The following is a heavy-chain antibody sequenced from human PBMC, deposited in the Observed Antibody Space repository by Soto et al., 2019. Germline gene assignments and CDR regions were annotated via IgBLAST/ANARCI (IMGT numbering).Heavy chain of an antibody. CDR3: ARERGYSGYDTFWFDP. D-gene: IGHD5-12*01. J-gene: IGHJ5*02. CDR2: IYSSENT. CDR1: GGSVSSSSYS. V-gene: IGHV4-39*01. Sequence: PSETLSLTCTVSGGSVSSSSYSWGWIRQSPGKGLEWIGTIYSSENTYYNPSLLSRVTISVDTSKNEFSLRLGSVTAADTAVYYCARERGYSGYDTFWFDPWGQGTLVTVSS.